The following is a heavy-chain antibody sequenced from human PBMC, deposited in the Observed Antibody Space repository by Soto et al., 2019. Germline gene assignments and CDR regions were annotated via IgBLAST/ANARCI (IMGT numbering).Heavy chain of an antibody. CDR3: ANCGTIFGGIDY. D-gene: IGHD3-3*01. V-gene: IGHV3-23*01. CDR2: ISGSGGST. J-gene: IGHJ4*02. Sequence: EVQLLESGGGLVQPGGSLRLSCAASGFTFSSYAMSWVRQAPGKGLEWVSAISGSGGSTYYADSVKGRFTISRDNSKNTLYLQMNSLRAEDTAVYYCANCGTIFGGIDYWGQGTLVTVSS. CDR1: GFTFSSYA.